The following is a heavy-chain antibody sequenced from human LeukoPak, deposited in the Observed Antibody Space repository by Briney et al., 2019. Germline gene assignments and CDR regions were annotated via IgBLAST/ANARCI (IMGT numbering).Heavy chain of an antibody. D-gene: IGHD3-22*01. Sequence: GGSLRLSCAASGFTFSSYEMNWVRQAPGKGLEWVSYISGSGSAICYADSVKGRFTISRDNAKNSLYLQMNSLRAEDTAVYYCARAVMIVADSFDIWGQGTMVTVSS. CDR3: ARAVMIVADSFDI. V-gene: IGHV3-48*03. CDR1: GFTFSSYE. CDR2: ISGSGSAI. J-gene: IGHJ3*02.